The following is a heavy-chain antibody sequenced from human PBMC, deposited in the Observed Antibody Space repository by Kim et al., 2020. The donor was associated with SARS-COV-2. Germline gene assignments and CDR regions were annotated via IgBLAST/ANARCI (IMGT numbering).Heavy chain of an antibody. CDR3: ARGSMVRGHYTDV. CDR1: GVPISSRTYF. V-gene: IGHV4-39*01. J-gene: IGHJ6*03. Sequence: SETLSLTCSVSGVPISSRTYFWGWIRQPPGKGLEWIGIIWYNGTTFHSPSLRSRVTISGDMSKNQFSLKLTSVTATDTAVYYCARGSMVRGHYTDVWCKG. CDR2: IWYNGTT. D-gene: IGHD3-10*01.